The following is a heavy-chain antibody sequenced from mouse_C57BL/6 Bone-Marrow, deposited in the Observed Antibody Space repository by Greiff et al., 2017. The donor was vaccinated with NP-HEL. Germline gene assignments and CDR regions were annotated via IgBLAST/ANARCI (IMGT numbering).Heavy chain of an antibody. D-gene: IGHD1-1*02. Sequence: VQRVESGAELVRPGASVKLSCKASGYTFTDYYINWVKQRPGQGLAWIARIYPGSGNTYYNEKFKGKATLTADQSSSTAYMQLSSLTSEDSAVSVCARGIRRWYYFDCWGKGTTLTVSA. J-gene: IGHJ2*01. V-gene: IGHV1-76*01. CDR1: GYTFTDYY. CDR3: ARGIRRWYYFDC. CDR2: IYPGSGNT.